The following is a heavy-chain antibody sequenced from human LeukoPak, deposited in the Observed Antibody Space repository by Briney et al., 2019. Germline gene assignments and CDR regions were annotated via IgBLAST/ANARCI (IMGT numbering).Heavy chain of an antibody. CDR1: GFTFSSYS. V-gene: IGHV3-21*01. CDR2: ISSSSSYI. CDR3: ARVDDYVWGSYRQGSDY. Sequence: NAGGSLRLSCAASGFTFSSYSMNWVRQAPGKGLEWVSSISSSSSYIYYADSVKGRFTIFRDNAKNSLYLQMNSLRAEDTAVYYCARVDDYVWGSYRQGSDYWGQGTLVTVSS. D-gene: IGHD3-16*02. J-gene: IGHJ4*02.